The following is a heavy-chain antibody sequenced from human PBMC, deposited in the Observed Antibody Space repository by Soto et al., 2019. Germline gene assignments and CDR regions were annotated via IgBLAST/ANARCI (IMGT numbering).Heavy chain of an antibody. CDR3: AHVYWAASGTRYYFDY. CDR2: IYWDDDK. J-gene: IGHJ4*02. D-gene: IGHD1-7*01. Sequence: QITLTESGPTLVKPTQTLTLTCTFSGFSFSTSAVSVGWIRQPPGKALEFLALIYWDDDKRFSPSLKSRLTITKDTSKNQVVLTMTNMDPEDTATYFCAHVYWAASGTRYYFDYWGQGTLVTVSS. CDR1: GFSFSTSAVS. V-gene: IGHV2-5*02.